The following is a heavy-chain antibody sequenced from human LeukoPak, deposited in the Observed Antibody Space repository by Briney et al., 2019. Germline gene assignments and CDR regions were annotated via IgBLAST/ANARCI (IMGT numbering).Heavy chain of an antibody. Sequence: ASVKVSCKASGYTFTGYYMHWVRQAPGQGLEWMGWINLNSGGTNYAQKFQGRVTMTRDTSISTAYMELSRLRSDDTAVYYCARDKYYYDSSGSDYWGQGTLVTVSS. D-gene: IGHD3-22*01. CDR2: INLNSGGT. CDR3: ARDKYYYDSSGSDY. CDR1: GYTFTGYY. J-gene: IGHJ4*02. V-gene: IGHV1-2*02.